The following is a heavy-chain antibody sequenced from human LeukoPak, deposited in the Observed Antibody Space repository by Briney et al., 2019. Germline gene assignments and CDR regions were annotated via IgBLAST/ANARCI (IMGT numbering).Heavy chain of an antibody. Sequence: GASVKVSCKASGYTFTDYYMHWVRQAPGQGLEWMGRINPNSGSTNYAQKFQGRVTMTRDTSISTAYMELSRLRSDDTAVYYCARNLYCSGTSCEDQAIDYWGQGTQVTVSS. V-gene: IGHV1-2*06. CDR3: ARNLYCSGTSCEDQAIDY. CDR2: INPNSGST. D-gene: IGHD2-2*01. J-gene: IGHJ4*02. CDR1: GYTFTDYY.